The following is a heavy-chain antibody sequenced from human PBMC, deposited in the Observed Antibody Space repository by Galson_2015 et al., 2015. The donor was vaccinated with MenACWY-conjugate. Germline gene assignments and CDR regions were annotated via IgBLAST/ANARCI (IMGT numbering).Heavy chain of an antibody. CDR3: AKDLGIAAACTVY. J-gene: IGHJ4*02. CDR1: GFAFSSLA. V-gene: IGHV3-23*01. CDR2: VSDGGGNT. D-gene: IGHD6-13*01. Sequence: SLRLSCAASGFAFSSLAMSWVRQAPGKGLEWVSSVSDGGGNTYYADSVKGRFTISRDNSKNMLYLQMNSLRAEDTALYYCAKDLGIAAACTVYWGQGTLVTVSS.